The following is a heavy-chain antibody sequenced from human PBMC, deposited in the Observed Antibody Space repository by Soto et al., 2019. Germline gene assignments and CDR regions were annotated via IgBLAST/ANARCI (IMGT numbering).Heavy chain of an antibody. D-gene: IGHD6-19*01. CDR2: INHSGIP. V-gene: IGHV4-34*01. Sequence: QVQLQQWGAGLLKPSETLSLTCAVYGRSFSGYQWIWIRQPPGKGLEWIGEINHSGIPNYNSSLESRVTISIDTSKNQFSLKLSSVTAADTAVYYCARGGSSDWQVAFDFWGQGTMVTVSS. CDR3: ARGGSSDWQVAFDF. J-gene: IGHJ3*01. CDR1: GRSFSGYQ.